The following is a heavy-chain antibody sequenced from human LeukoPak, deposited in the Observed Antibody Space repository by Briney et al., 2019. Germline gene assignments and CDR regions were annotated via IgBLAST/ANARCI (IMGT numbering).Heavy chain of an antibody. CDR3: AKDPGGYSGSYYGIVDY. D-gene: IGHD1-26*01. CDR1: GITFSSYA. J-gene: IGHJ4*02. V-gene: IGHV3-30-3*01. Sequence: SGGSLRLSCAASGITFSSYAMHWVRQAPGKGLEWVAVISYDGSNKYYADSVKGRFTISRDNSKNTLYLQMNSLRAEDTAVYYCAKDPGGYSGSYYGIVDYWGQGTLVTASS. CDR2: ISYDGSNK.